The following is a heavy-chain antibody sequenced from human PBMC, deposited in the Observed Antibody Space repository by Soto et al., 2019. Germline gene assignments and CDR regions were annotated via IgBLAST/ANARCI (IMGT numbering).Heavy chain of an antibody. D-gene: IGHD6-13*01. CDR3: ARGCIAASILGENWFDP. Sequence: ASVKVSCKASGYTFTSYDINWVRQATGQGLEWMGWMSPNSGNTGYAQKFQGRVTMTRNTSISTAYMELSSLGSEDTAVYYCARGCIAASILGENWFDPWGQGTLVTVSS. CDR1: GYTFTSYD. V-gene: IGHV1-8*01. CDR2: MSPNSGNT. J-gene: IGHJ5*02.